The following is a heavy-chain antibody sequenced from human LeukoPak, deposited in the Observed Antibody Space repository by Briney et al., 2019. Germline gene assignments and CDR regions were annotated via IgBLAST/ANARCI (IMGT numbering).Heavy chain of an antibody. D-gene: IGHD3-16*02. CDR1: GGTFSSYA. J-gene: IGHJ4*02. Sequence: SVKVSCKASGGTFSSYAISWVRQAPGQGLEWMGRIIPIFGIANYAQKFQGRVTITADKSTSTAYMELSSLRSEDTAVYYCARDRLGELSISERDLDYWGQGTLVTVSS. V-gene: IGHV1-69*04. CDR3: ARDRLGELSISERDLDY. CDR2: IIPIFGIA.